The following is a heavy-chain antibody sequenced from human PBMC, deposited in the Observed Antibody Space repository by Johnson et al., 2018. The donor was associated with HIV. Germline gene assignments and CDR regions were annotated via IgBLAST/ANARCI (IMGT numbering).Heavy chain of an antibody. CDR1: GFTFNSYG. CDR3: ARAYTYGAFDI. CDR2: IYSGDTT. V-gene: IGHV3-NL1*01. J-gene: IGHJ3*02. D-gene: IGHD5-18*01. Sequence: QVQLVESGGGVVQPGGSLRLSCAASGFTFNSYGMHWVRQAPGKGLEWVSVIYSGDTTYYAGSVKGRFTISTDNSTNTLYLQMNCLRVDDPAIYYCARAYTYGAFDIWGQGTMVTVSS.